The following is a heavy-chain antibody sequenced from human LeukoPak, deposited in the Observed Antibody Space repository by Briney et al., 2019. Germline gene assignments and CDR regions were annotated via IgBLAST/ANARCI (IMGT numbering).Heavy chain of an antibody. CDR3: AKALYYYGSGSHSYYLDY. CDR1: GFTFSSYA. J-gene: IGHJ4*02. D-gene: IGHD3-10*01. CDR2: ISGSGGST. Sequence: GGSLRLSCAASGFTFSSYAMSWVRQAPGKGLEWVSAISGSGGSTYYADSVKGRFTISRDNSKNTLYLQMNSLRAEDTAVYYCAKALYYYGSGSHSYYLDYWGQGTLVTVSS. V-gene: IGHV3-23*01.